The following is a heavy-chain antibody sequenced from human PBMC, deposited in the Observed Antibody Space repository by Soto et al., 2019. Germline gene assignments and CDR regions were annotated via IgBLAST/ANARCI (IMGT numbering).Heavy chain of an antibody. J-gene: IGHJ4*02. Sequence: RIMKTKGKGLEWIGYIYYSGSTNYNPSLKSRVTISVDTSKNQFSLKLSSVTAADTAVYYCARHQSGDYGRFDYWGQGTLVTVSS. CDR2: IYYSGST. D-gene: IGHD4-17*01. CDR3: ARHQSGDYGRFDY. V-gene: IGHV4-59*08.